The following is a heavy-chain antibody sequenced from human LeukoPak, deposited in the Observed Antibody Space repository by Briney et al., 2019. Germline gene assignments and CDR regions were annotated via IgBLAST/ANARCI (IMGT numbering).Heavy chain of an antibody. V-gene: IGHV4-4*07. CDR1: GGSISSYY. CDR3: ARCWLVRSCDY. J-gene: IGHJ4*02. Sequence: PSETLSLTRTVSGGSISSYYWSWLRQPAGKGLEWIGRIYTSGSTNYNPSLKSRVTMSVDTSKNQFSLKLSSVTAADTAVYYCARCWLVRSCDYWGQGTLVTVSS. CDR2: IYTSGST. D-gene: IGHD6-19*01.